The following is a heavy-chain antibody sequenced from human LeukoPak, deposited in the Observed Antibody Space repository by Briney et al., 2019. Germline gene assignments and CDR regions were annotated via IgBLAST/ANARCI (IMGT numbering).Heavy chain of an antibody. CDR1: GFTFSRYW. D-gene: IGHD1-26*01. V-gene: IGHV3-74*01. Sequence: PGGSLRLSCAASGFTFSRYWMHWVRQVPGKGLEWVSRLNEDGRTTTYADSVQGRFTISRDNSQNTLYLQMSSLRAEDTALYYCARDLGGIAGSWGQGALVTVSS. CDR2: LNEDGRTT. CDR3: ARDLGGIAGS. J-gene: IGHJ1*01.